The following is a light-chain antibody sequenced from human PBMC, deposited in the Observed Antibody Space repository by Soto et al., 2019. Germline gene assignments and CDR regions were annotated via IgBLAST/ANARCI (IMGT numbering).Light chain of an antibody. CDR3: SSYAGFSTVI. CDR1: STDVGSYNL. CDR2: AVT. J-gene: IGLJ2*01. Sequence: QSALTQPASVSGSPGQSITISCTGTSTDVGSYNLVSWYQQHPGKAPKLIIYAVTKRPAGVSSRFSGSKSGNMASLTISGLQAEDEADYYCSSYAGFSTVIFGGGTQLTVL. V-gene: IGLV2-23*02.